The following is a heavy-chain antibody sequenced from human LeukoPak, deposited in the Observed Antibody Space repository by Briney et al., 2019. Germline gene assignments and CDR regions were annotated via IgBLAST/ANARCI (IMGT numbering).Heavy chain of an antibody. J-gene: IGHJ6*03. Sequence: ASVKVSCKASGYTFTSYGISWVRQAPGQGLEWMGWISAYNGNTNYAQKLQGRVTMTTDTSTSTAYMELRSLRSDDTAVYYCARSRDILTGYYIGYYYYYTDVWGKGTTVTISS. D-gene: IGHD3-9*01. CDR1: GYTFTSYG. CDR3: ARSRDILTGYYIGYYYYYTDV. V-gene: IGHV1-18*01. CDR2: ISAYNGNT.